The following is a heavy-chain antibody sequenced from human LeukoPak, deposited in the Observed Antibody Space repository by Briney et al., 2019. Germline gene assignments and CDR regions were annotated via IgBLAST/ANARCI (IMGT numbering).Heavy chain of an antibody. CDR2: INWKTGNG. CDR1: GFNFDDYA. D-gene: IGHD5-24*01. V-gene: IGHV3-9*01. Sequence: PGGSLRLSCAVSGFNFDDYAMHWVRQAPGRGLEWVSGINWKTGNGIYADSVKGRFTISRDNAKNSLYLQMSSLRAEDTALYYCTRRAARWQFDLWGRGTLLTVCS. CDR3: TRRAARWQFDL. J-gene: IGHJ2*01.